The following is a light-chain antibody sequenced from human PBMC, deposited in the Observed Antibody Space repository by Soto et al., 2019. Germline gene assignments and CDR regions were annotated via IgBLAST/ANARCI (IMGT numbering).Light chain of an antibody. Sequence: QSLLTQPAPVSGSPGQSITIPSPGTSSDVGGYNYVSWYQQHPGKAPKLMIYDVSNRPSGVSNRFSGSKSGNTASLTISGLQAEDEADYYCSSYTSSSTPYVFGTGTQLTVL. J-gene: IGLJ1*01. CDR3: SSYTSSSTPYV. V-gene: IGLV2-14*01. CDR2: DVS. CDR1: SSDVGGYNY.